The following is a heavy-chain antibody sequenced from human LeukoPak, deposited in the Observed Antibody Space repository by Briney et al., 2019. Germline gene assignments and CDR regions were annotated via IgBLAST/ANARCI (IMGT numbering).Heavy chain of an antibody. CDR2: INAGNGNT. V-gene: IGHV1-3*03. J-gene: IGHJ4*02. D-gene: IGHD3-9*01. CDR1: GYTFTSYA. CDR3: ARVYNILSGYDY. Sequence: ASVKVSCKASGYTFTSYAMHWVRQAPGQRLEWMGWINAGNGNTKYSQEFQGRVTITRDTSASTAYMELSSLRSEDMAVYYCARVYNILSGYDYWGQGTLVIVSS.